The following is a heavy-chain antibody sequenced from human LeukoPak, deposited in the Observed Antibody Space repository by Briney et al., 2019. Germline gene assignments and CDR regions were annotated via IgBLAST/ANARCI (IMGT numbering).Heavy chain of an antibody. CDR1: GYTFTGYY. V-gene: IGHV1-2*02. J-gene: IGHJ5*02. Sequence: ASVKVSCKASGYTFTGYYMHWVRQAPGQGLEWMGCINPNSGGTNYAQKFQGRVTMTRDTSISTAYMELSRLRSDDTAVYYCATALGTTVTTTSPWFDPWGQGTLVTVSS. CDR3: ATALGTTVTTTSPWFDP. CDR2: INPNSGGT. D-gene: IGHD4-17*01.